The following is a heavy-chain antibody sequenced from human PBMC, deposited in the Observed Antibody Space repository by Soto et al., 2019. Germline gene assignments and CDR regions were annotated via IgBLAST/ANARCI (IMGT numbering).Heavy chain of an antibody. CDR3: ASWLKEAGIGVNYSYGLDV. CDR1: GGTFSNYA. CDR2: TMPIFGRA. V-gene: IGHV1-69*14. Sequence: QVQLVQSGAEVKKPGSSVKVSCKASGGTFSNYAFSWVRQAPGQGLEWLGGTMPIFGRADYAQKLRGRVTTTADKSTSPAHMEPSSLRPEDTAVYYCASWLKEAGIGVNYSYGLDVSGQGATVTASS. D-gene: IGHD6-19*01. J-gene: IGHJ6*02.